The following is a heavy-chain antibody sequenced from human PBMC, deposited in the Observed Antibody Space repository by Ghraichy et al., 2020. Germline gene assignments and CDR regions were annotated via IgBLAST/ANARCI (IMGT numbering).Heavy chain of an antibody. V-gene: IGHV5-51*01. D-gene: IGHD3-9*01. CDR2: VYPGDSST. J-gene: IGHJ3*02. CDR3: ARRLRPYFDWLNFWAFDI. CDR1: EYSFRTHW. Sequence: GESLNISCKGFEYSFRTHWIGWVRQMPGKGLEWMGIVYPGDSSTTYSPSFRGQVTISVDKSISTAYLHWTSLKASDTAIYYCARRLRPYFDWLNFWAFDIWGQGTKVTVSS.